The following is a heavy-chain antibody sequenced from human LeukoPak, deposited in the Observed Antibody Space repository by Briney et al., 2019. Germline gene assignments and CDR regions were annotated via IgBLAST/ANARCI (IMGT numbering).Heavy chain of an antibody. CDR3: ARGVPYDSWSGPHYSDY. CDR2: ISGSGGST. D-gene: IGHD3-3*01. CDR1: GFMFSSYA. J-gene: IGHJ4*02. V-gene: IGHV3-23*01. Sequence: GGSLRLSCAASGFMFSSYAMSWVRQAPGKGLEWVSAISGSGGSTYYADSVKGRFTISRDSAKNSLYLQMNSLRAEDTAVYYCARGVPYDSWSGPHYSDYWGQGTLVTVSS.